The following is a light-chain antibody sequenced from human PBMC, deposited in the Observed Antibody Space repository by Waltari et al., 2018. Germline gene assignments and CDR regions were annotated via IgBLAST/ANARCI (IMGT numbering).Light chain of an antibody. CDR3: SSFTSSSSFV. CDR2: DVV. Sequence: QSALTQPASVSGSPGQSINISCTGTIRDVGGYKYVSWYQQHPGDVPRLLIYDVVKRPSGGSSRFSGSKSDNTARLTISGLQAADEAHYYCSSFTSSSSFVFGSGTKVTV. V-gene: IGLV2-14*03. J-gene: IGLJ1*01. CDR1: IRDVGGYKY.